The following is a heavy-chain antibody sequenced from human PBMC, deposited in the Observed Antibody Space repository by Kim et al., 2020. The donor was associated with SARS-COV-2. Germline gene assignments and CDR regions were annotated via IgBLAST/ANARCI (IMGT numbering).Heavy chain of an antibody. V-gene: IGHV3-7*03. CDR2: IKQDGNEK. Sequence: GGSLRLSCAASGFTFSSYWMNWVRQAPGKGLEWVANIKQDGNEKYYVDSVKVRFTISRDNAKNSLYLQMNSLRAEDTAVYYCATSRTFDYWGQGTLVTVSS. CDR3: ATSRTFDY. CDR1: GFTFSSYW. J-gene: IGHJ4*02.